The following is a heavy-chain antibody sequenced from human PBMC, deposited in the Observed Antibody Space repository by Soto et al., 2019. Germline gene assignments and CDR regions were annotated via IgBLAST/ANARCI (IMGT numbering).Heavy chain of an antibody. Sequence: EVQLVESGGGLVQPGGSLRLSCAASGFPFSNYWMYWVRQAPGKGLVWVSRTNSDGSTSSYADSVKGRFTISRDNVKTTLYRHMNSLRDEDTAVYYCASGDCVGGSCYSLAGSFYYYMDVWGKGTTVTVFS. CDR3: ASGDCVGGSCYSLAGSFYYYMDV. CDR2: TNSDGSTS. J-gene: IGHJ6*03. V-gene: IGHV3-74*01. D-gene: IGHD2-15*01. CDR1: GFPFSNYW.